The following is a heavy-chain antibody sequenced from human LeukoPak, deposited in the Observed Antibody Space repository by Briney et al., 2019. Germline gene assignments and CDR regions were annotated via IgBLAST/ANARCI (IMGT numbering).Heavy chain of an antibody. CDR3: AREYSH. CDR1: GDSITSGDSY. D-gene: IGHD5-12*01. V-gene: IGHV4-61*02. J-gene: IGHJ4*02. CDR2: IYTSGST. Sequence: PSETLSLTCSVSGDSITSGDSYWTWIRQPAWRGLEWLGLIYTSGSTKYNPSLKSRITMSLDTSKNQISLQLNSVTAADTAVYDCAREYSHWGQGTLVTVSS.